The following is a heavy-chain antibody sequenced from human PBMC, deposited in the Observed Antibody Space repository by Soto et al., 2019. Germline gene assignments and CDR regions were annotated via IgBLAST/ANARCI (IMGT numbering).Heavy chain of an antibody. V-gene: IGHV1-69*12. Sequence: QVQLVQSGAEVKKPGSSVKVSCKASGGSLSNYGISWVRQAPGQGLEWMGGIIPVFGTANYAQKFQGRATITADESKSIAYRDVTSVRSEATAVYYCARGDATKIVVTTYYGMDVWGQGTTVTVSS. J-gene: IGHJ6*02. CDR1: GGSLSNYG. CDR3: ARGDATKIVVTTYYGMDV. D-gene: IGHD4-17*01. CDR2: IIPVFGTA.